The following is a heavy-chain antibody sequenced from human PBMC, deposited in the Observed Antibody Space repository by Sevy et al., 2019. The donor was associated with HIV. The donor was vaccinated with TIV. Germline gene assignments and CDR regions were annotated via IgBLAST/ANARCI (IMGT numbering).Heavy chain of an antibody. V-gene: IGHV3-7*01. Sequence: GGSLRLSCAASGFTFSSYWMNWVRQAPGKGLEWVANIKQDGSEKYYVDSVKGRFTISRDSAKNSMHLQMNSLRAEDTAVYYCARALAAAASYWGQGTLVTVSS. D-gene: IGHD6-25*01. CDR2: IKQDGSEK. CDR3: ARALAAAASY. CDR1: GFTFSSYW. J-gene: IGHJ4*02.